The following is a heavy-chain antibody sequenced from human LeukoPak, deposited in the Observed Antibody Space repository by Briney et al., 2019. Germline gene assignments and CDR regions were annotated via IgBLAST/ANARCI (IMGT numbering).Heavy chain of an antibody. CDR1: GGSISSDY. CDR3: AKHTLPGYSSGWLDPEHDY. J-gene: IGHJ4*02. CDR2: IYYSGST. D-gene: IGHD6-19*01. V-gene: IGHV4-59*08. Sequence: PSETLSLTCTVSGGSISSDYWSWIRQPPGKGLEWIGYIYYSGSTNYNPSLKSRVTISVDTSKNQFSLKLSSVTAADTAVYYCAKHTLPGYSSGWLDPEHDYWGQGTLVTVSS.